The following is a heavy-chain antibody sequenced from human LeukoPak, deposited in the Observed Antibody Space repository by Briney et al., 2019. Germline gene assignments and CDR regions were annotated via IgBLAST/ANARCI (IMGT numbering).Heavy chain of an antibody. D-gene: IGHD3-22*01. Sequence: SETLSLTCAVYGGSFSGYYLSWIRQPPGKGLEWIGEINHSGSTNYNPSLKSRVTISVDTSKNQFSLKLSSVTAADTAVYYCARPARRRIVVVKDYYYMDVWGKGTTVTVSS. V-gene: IGHV4-34*01. CDR1: GGSFSGYY. CDR2: INHSGST. J-gene: IGHJ6*03. CDR3: ARPARRRIVVVKDYYYMDV.